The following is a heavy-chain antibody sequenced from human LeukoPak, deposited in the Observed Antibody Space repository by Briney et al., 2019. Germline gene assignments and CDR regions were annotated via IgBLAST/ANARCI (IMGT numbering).Heavy chain of an antibody. Sequence: GGSLRLSCAASGFTFSSYEMNWVRQAPGKGLEWVANIKQDGSEKYYVDSVKGRFTISRDNAKNSLYLQMNSLRAEDTAVYYCARGGAFKEDFDWFQDAFDIWGQGTMVTVSS. CDR3: ARGGAFKEDFDWFQDAFDI. J-gene: IGHJ3*02. D-gene: IGHD3-9*01. CDR2: IKQDGSEK. CDR1: GFTFSSYE. V-gene: IGHV3-7*01.